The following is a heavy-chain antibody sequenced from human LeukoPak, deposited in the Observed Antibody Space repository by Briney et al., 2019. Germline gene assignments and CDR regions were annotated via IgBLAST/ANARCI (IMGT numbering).Heavy chain of an antibody. CDR1: GFTFSSYS. J-gene: IGHJ6*02. D-gene: IGHD3-10*01. Sequence: PGGSLRLSCAASGFTFSSYSMNWVRQAPGKGLEWVSSISSSSSYIYYADSVKGRFTISRDNAKNSLYLQMNSLRAEDTAVYYCARRYGSGEKVYYYGMDVWGQGTTVTVSS. CDR3: ARRYGSGEKVYYYGMDV. V-gene: IGHV3-21*01. CDR2: ISSSSSYI.